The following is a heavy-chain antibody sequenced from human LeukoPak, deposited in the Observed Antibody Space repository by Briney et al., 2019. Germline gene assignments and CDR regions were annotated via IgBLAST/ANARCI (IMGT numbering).Heavy chain of an antibody. CDR1: GFTVSSNY. D-gene: IGHD1-1*01. J-gene: IGHJ6*02. V-gene: IGHV3-53*01. CDR3: ARVEPPAYYYGMDV. Sequence: GGSLRLSCAASGFTVSSNYMSWARQAPGKGLEWVSVIYSGGSTYYADSVKGRFTISRDNSKNTLYLQMNSLRAEDTAVYYCARVEPPAYYYGMDVWGQGTTVIVSS. CDR2: IYSGGST.